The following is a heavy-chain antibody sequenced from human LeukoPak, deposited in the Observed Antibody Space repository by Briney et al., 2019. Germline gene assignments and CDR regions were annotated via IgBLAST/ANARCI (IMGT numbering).Heavy chain of an antibody. Sequence: GGSLRLSCAASGFTFSTYSMNWVRQAPGKGLEWVSSISSSSSYIYYADSVKGRFTISRDNAKNSLYLQMNSLRAEDTAVYYCARDRPKGGWSVTRLGEDYWGQGTLVTVSS. CDR3: ARDRPKGGWSVTRLGEDY. CDR2: ISSSSSYI. V-gene: IGHV3-21*01. CDR1: GFTFSTYS. J-gene: IGHJ4*02. D-gene: IGHD6-19*01.